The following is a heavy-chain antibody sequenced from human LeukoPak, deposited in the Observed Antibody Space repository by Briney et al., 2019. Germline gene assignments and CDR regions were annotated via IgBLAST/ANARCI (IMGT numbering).Heavy chain of an antibody. CDR3: ASFTSAAAGSRRNWFDP. CDR2: IYHSGNT. D-gene: IGHD6-13*01. CDR1: GDSISSSHW. V-gene: IGHV4-4*02. Sequence: SETLSLTCAVSGDSISSSHWWSWVRQSPGKGLEWIGEIYHSGNTNYNPSLKSRVTISVDTSKNQFSLRLSSVTAADTAVYYCASFTSAAAGSRRNWFDPWGQGTLVTVSS. J-gene: IGHJ5*02.